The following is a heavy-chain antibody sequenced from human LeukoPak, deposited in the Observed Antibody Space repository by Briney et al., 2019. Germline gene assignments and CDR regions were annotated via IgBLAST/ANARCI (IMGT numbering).Heavy chain of an antibody. CDR1: GFSFSAFG. D-gene: IGHD4-11*01. CDR2: IFGSRDSI. J-gene: IGHJ5*02. V-gene: IGHV3-21*06. CDR3: TRGMDHINYAWFDP. Sequence: GGSLRLSCAASGFSFSAFGVGWVRQAPGKRLEWVSSIFGSRDSISYANSVKGRFTISRDNAENSLYLQMDSLRVEDTAVYYCTRGMDHINYAWFDPWGQGTLVIVSS.